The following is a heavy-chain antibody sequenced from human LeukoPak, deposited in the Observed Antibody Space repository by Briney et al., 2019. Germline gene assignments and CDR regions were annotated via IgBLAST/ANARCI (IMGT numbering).Heavy chain of an antibody. V-gene: IGHV3-15*01. D-gene: IGHD7-27*01. CDR3: TTINWGAFDM. CDR2: IKSKAHGRTT. CDR1: GFTVNNDW. J-gene: IGHJ3*02. Sequence: GGSLRLSCAASGFTVNNDWMSWVRQAAGKGLEWVGRIKSKAHGRTTHYAAPVKGRLTISRNDSKNTLYLQMTSMKPDNTAVYYCTTINWGAFDMWGQGTMVTVSS.